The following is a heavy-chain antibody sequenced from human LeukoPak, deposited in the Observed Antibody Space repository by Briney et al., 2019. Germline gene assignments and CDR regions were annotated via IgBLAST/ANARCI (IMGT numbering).Heavy chain of an antibody. CDR1: GGSISSYY. CDR2: IYYSGST. CDR3: ATTPRPDEIHHYYYYYMDV. Sequence: SETLSLTCTVSGGSISSYYWSWIRQPPGKGLEWIGYIYYSGSTNYNPSLKSRVTISVDTSKNQFSLKLSSVTAADTAVYYCATTPRPDEIHHYYYYYMDVWGKGTTVTVSS. D-gene: IGHD1-14*01. V-gene: IGHV4-59*01. J-gene: IGHJ6*03.